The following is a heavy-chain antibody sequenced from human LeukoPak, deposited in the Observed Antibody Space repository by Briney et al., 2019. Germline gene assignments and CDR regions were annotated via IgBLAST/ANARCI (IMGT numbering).Heavy chain of an antibody. CDR3: AITSIAARTPVDY. V-gene: IGHV3-48*03. Sequence: GGSLRLSCAASGFTFSSYEMNWVRQAPGKGLGWVSYISSSGSTIYYADSVKGRFTISRDNAKNSLYLQMNSLRAEDTAVYYCAITSIAARTPVDYWGQGTLVTVSS. CDR2: ISSSGSTI. CDR1: GFTFSSYE. D-gene: IGHD6-6*01. J-gene: IGHJ4*02.